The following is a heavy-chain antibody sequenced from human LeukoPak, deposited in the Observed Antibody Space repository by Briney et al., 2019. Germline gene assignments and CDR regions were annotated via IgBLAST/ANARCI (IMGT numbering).Heavy chain of an antibody. CDR3: ARSGSNYPDY. V-gene: IGHV4-30-2*02. Sequence: SQTLSLTCTVSGGSISSGGYYWSWIRQPPGKGLEWIGYIYHSGSTYYNPSLKSRVTISVDASKNQLSLKVTSVTAADTAVYYCARSGSNYPDYWGQGALVTVSS. J-gene: IGHJ4*02. CDR1: GGSISSGGYY. D-gene: IGHD3-10*01. CDR2: IYHSGST.